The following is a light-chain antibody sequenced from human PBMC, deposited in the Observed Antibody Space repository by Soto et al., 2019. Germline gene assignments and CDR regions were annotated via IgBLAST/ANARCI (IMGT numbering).Light chain of an antibody. V-gene: IGLV2-11*01. Sequence: QSALTQPHSVSGSPGQSVTISCTGTRREVGGYNYVSWYQQHPRKAPKLMIYDVNRRPSGVPDRFSGSKSGNTASLTISGLQAEDEADYYCCSYAGSYTVFGGGTKLTVL. CDR1: RREVGGYNY. CDR3: CSYAGSYTV. J-gene: IGLJ2*01. CDR2: DVN.